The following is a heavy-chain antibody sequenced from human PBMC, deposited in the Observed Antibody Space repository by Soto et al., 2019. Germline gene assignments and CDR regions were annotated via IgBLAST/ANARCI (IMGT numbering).Heavy chain of an antibody. V-gene: IGHV3-72*01. D-gene: IGHD3-22*01. Sequence: PGGSLRLSCAASGFTLSDHCMDWVRQAPGKGLEWVGRCRNEPSTYTTEYAASVKGRFTISRDDSKNLLYLQMNSLKTEDTALYYCTRCYDSSGYSFGGTWGQGTLVTVSS. CDR2: CRNEPSTYTT. CDR3: TRCYDSSGYSFGGT. J-gene: IGHJ4*02. CDR1: GFTLSDHC.